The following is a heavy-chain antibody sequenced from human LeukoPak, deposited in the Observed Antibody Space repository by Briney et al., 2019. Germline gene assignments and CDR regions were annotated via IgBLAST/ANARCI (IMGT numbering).Heavy chain of an antibody. Sequence: GGSLRLSCAASGFTFSDYYMTWIRQAPGKGLEWVSSISSSSSYIYYADSVKGRFTISRDNAKNSLYLQMNSLRAEDTAVYYCAREELNYYDSSGYYGNAFDIWGQGTMVTVSS. CDR3: AREELNYYDSSGYYGNAFDI. CDR1: GFTFSDYY. CDR2: ISSSSSYI. D-gene: IGHD3-22*01. J-gene: IGHJ3*02. V-gene: IGHV3-11*06.